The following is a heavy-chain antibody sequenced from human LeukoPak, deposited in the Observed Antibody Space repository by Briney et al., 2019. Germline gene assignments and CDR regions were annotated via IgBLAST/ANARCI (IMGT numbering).Heavy chain of an antibody. CDR1: GYSISNGYY. V-gene: IGHV4-38-2*02. CDR2: TYHSGTS. Sequence: PSETLSLTCTVSGYSISNGYYWGWIRRPPGKGLEWIGTTYHSGTSYYNPSLKSRVTISVDTSKNQFSLKLSSVTAADTAVYYCARGPTTVTRAFDYWGQGTLVTVSS. D-gene: IGHD4-17*01. CDR3: ARGPTTVTRAFDY. J-gene: IGHJ4*02.